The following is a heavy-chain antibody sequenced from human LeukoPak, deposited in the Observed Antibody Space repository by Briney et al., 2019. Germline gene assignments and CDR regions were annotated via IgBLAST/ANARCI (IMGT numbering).Heavy chain of an antibody. Sequence: PGGSLRLSCALSGFLLMRLRMHWLRQAPGKGLVWVSRVNSDGSSTSYADSVKGRFTISRDNAKNTLYLQMNSLRAEDTAVYYCARASMLGDSRKGYWGQGTLATVSS. J-gene: IGHJ4*02. CDR3: ARASMLGDSRKGY. V-gene: IGHV3-74*01. CDR2: VNSDGSST. D-gene: IGHD1-26*01. CDR1: GFLLMRLR.